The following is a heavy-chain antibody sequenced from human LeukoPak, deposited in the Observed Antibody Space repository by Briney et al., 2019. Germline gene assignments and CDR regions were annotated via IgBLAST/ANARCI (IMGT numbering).Heavy chain of an antibody. CDR2: IYYSGST. CDR1: GGSISSYH. V-gene: IGHV4-59*08. J-gene: IGHJ4*02. D-gene: IGHD3-22*01. Sequence: SETLSLTCTVSGGSISSYHWSWIRQPPGKGLEWIGYIYYSGSTKYNPSLKSRVTISVDTSKNQFSLKLSSVTAADTAVYYCATHFDYDSSTYYSAYDYWGQGTLVTVSS. CDR3: ATHFDYDSSTYYSAYDY.